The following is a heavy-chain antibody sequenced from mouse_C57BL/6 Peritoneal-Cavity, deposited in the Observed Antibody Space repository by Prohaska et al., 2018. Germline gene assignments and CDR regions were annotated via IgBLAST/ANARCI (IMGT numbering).Heavy chain of an antibody. Sequence: EVQLLETGGGLVQPGGSRGLSCEGSGFTFSGFWMSWVRQTPGKTLEWIGDINSDGSAXNYAPGIKDRFTIFRDNDKSTLYLQMSNVRSEDTATYFCMRYGSYWYFDVWGTGTTVTVSS. CDR1: GFTFSGFW. CDR2: INSDGSAX. J-gene: IGHJ1*03. V-gene: IGHV11-2*01. CDR3: MRYGSYWYFDV. D-gene: IGHD1-1*01.